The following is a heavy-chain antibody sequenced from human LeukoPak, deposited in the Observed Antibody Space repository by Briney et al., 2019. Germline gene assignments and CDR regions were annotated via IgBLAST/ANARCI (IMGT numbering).Heavy chain of an antibody. V-gene: IGHV3-23*01. CDR1: GFTFRTYA. Sequence: GGSLRLSCAASGFTFRTYAMSWVRQAPGKGLEWVSAISGSGGSTYYTDSVKGRFTISRDNSKNTLYLQMNSLGVEDTAVYYCAKARLYGSGSSSSDYWGQGTLVTVPS. CDR2: ISGSGGST. D-gene: IGHD3-10*01. CDR3: AKARLYGSGSSSSDY. J-gene: IGHJ4*02.